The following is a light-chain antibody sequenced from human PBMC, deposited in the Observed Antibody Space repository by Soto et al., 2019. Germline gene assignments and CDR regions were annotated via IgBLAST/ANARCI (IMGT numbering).Light chain of an antibody. Sequence: DIQMTQSPSSLSASVGDRVTITCRASQSISSYLNWYQQKPGKAPKLLIYAASSLQSGVPSRFSGSGSGTDFTLTISSLQPEDFATYYCQQSYSNPPITVGQGTRLESK. J-gene: IGKJ5*01. CDR3: QQSYSNPPIT. CDR2: AAS. V-gene: IGKV1-39*01. CDR1: QSISSY.